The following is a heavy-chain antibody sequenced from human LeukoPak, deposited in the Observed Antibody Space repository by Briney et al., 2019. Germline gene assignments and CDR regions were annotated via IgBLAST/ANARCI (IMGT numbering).Heavy chain of an antibody. CDR2: INSDGSST. Sequence: GGSLTLSCAASGFTFSSYWMHWVRQAPGKGLVWVSRINSDGSSTSYADSVKGRFTISRDNAKNSLYLQMNSLRAEDTALYYCTKSCTSTSCWFDPWGQGTLVTVSS. D-gene: IGHD2-2*01. CDR3: TKSCTSTSCWFDP. J-gene: IGHJ5*02. V-gene: IGHV3-74*01. CDR1: GFTFSSYW.